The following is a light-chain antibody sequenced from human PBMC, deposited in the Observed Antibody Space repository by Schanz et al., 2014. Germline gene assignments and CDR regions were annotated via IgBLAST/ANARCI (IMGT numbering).Light chain of an antibody. Sequence: EIVLTQSPGTLSLSPGERATLSCRASQSVSSSYLAWYQQKPGQAPRLLIYRTSNRATGVPARFSGSGSGTEFTLTISSLQSEDDAVYYCQQYNNGPPFTFGPGTKVDIK. CDR2: RTS. J-gene: IGKJ3*01. CDR3: QQYNNGPPFT. CDR1: QSVSSSY. V-gene: IGKV3-15*01.